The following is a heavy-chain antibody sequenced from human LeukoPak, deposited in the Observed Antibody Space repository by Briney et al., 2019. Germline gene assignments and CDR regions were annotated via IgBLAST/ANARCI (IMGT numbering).Heavy chain of an antibody. CDR1: GFTFSSYT. CDR3: ASAGSGLY. CDR2: ISTTSRAI. D-gene: IGHD6-19*01. J-gene: IGHJ4*02. Sequence: PGGSLRLSCAASGFTFSSYTMNWVRQAPGKGLEWVAHISTTSRAIYYADSVRGRFTVSRDNAKNSLLLQMNSLRDEDTAVYYCASAGSGLYWGQGTLVTVSS. V-gene: IGHV3-48*02.